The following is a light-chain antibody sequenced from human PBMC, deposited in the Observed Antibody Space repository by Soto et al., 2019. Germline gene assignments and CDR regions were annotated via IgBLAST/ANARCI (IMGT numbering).Light chain of an antibody. J-gene: IGLJ1*01. CDR3: SSYTGSKNYV. CDR1: GSDLGGFNS. CDR2: EVN. V-gene: IGLV2-8*01. Sequence: QSALTQPPSASGSPGQSVTISCTGSGSDLGGFNSVSWYQQHPGKAPKLMIYEVNKRPSGVPDRFSGSKSGYTASLTVSGLQAEDEGDYYCSSYTGSKNYVFGTGTKLTVL.